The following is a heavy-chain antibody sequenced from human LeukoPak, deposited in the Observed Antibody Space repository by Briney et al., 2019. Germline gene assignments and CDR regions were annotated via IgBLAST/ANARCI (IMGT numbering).Heavy chain of an antibody. CDR1: GFTFSSFP. Sequence: GGSLRLSCSASGFTFSSFPMHWVRQAPGKGLEYVSAIISNGGSTYYADSVRGRFTTSRDNSKSTVYLQMSSLRAEDTAVYYCEKAYSSSWYYGMDVWGQGTTVTVSS. J-gene: IGHJ6*02. V-gene: IGHV3-64D*06. D-gene: IGHD6-13*01. CDR3: EKAYSSSWYYGMDV. CDR2: IISNGGST.